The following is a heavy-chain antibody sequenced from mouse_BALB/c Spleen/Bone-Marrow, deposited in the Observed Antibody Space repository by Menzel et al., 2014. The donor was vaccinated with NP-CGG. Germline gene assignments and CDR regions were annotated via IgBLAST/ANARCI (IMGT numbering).Heavy chain of an antibody. Sequence: EAQLQQSGAELVRSGASVKLSCTASGFNIKDTYMHWVKQRPEQGLEWIGRVDPANGNTKYDPKFQGKATITADTSSNTAYLQLSSLTSEDTAVYYCALYYDYDVGYRGQGTPITTSS. CDR3: ALYYDYDVGY. D-gene: IGHD2-4*01. CDR1: GFNIKDTY. CDR2: VDPANGNT. V-gene: IGHV14-3*02. J-gene: IGHJ2*01.